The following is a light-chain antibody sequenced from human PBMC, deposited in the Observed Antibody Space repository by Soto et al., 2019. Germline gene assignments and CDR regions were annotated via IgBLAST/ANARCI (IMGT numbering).Light chain of an antibody. V-gene: IGKV3D-20*02. CDR3: QQRSHWPRSYT. CDR1: QSVSNNY. J-gene: IGKJ2*01. Sequence: EIVLTQSPGTLSLSPGERATLSCRASQSVSNNYLAWYQQKPGQAPRLLIYGASNRATGIPDRFSGSGSGTDFTLTISRLEPEDFAVYYCQQRSHWPRSYTFGQGTKLEIK. CDR2: GAS.